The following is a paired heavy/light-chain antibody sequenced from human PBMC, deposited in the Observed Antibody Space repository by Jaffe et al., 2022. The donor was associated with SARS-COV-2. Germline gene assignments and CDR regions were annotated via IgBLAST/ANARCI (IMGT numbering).Heavy chain of an antibody. CDR1: GFTFSTYA. V-gene: IGHV3-30*04. D-gene: IGHD6-13*01. J-gene: IGHJ5*02. Sequence: QVQLVESGGGVVQPGRSLRLSCAASGFTFSTYAMHWVRQAPGKGLEWVAVISYDGSSEYFADSVKGRFTISRDNSKNTLYLQMNSLRAEDTAVYYCARDGRNSRPRGGWFDPWGQGTLVTVSS. CDR3: ARDGRNSRPRGGWFDP. CDR2: ISYDGSSE.
Light chain of an antibody. CDR3: SSYTSSSTWV. V-gene: IGLV2-14*03. J-gene: IGLJ3*02. CDR1: SSDVGGYNY. CDR2: DVS. Sequence: QSALTQPASVSGSPGQSITISCTGTSSDVGGYNYVSWYQQHPGKAPKIMIYDVSDRPSGVSNRFSGSKSGNSASLTISGLQAEDEADYYCSSYTSSSTWVFGGGTKLTVL.